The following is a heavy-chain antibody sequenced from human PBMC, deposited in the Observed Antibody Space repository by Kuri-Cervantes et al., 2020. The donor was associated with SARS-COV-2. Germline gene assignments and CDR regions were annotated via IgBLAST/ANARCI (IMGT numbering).Heavy chain of an antibody. CDR3: ARKSYDFWSGYPQTYYYYYMDV. CDR1: GGTFSSYA. V-gene: IGHV1-69*05. J-gene: IGHJ6*03. CDR2: IIPIFGTA. D-gene: IGHD3-3*01. Sequence: SVKVSCKASGGTFSSYAISWVRQAPGQGLEWMGGIIPIFGTANYAQKFQGRVTITTDTSTSTAYMELRSLRSDDTAVYYCARKSYDFWSGYPQTYYYYYMDVWGEGTTVTVSS.